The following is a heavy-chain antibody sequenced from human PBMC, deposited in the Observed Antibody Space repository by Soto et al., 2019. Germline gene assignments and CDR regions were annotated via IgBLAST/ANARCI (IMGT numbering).Heavy chain of an antibody. CDR1: GFTISTHA. J-gene: IGHJ4*02. CDR2: IDSGGNT. Sequence: EVQLLESGGGLVQPGGSLRLSCAVSGFTISTHAIIWVRQGPGKGLEWVSGIDSGGNTYYGDSVKGRFTISRDNSKNALYLQMNSLRAEDTAEYYCVKEGYVSGFFWGQGTLVTVSS. V-gene: IGHV3-23*01. D-gene: IGHD3-10*01. CDR3: VKEGYVSGFF.